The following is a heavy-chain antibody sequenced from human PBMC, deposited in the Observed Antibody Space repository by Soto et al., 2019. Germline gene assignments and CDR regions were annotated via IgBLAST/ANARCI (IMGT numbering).Heavy chain of an antibody. J-gene: IGHJ4*02. V-gene: IGHV1-2*02. D-gene: IGHD3-22*01. CDR1: GYTFTGYY. CDR2: INPNSGGT. CDR3: ARVVGRLTSYYYDSSGYYPFDY. Sequence: ASVKVSCKASGYTFTGYYMHWVRQAPGQGLEWMGWINPNSGGTNYAQKFQGRVTMTRDTSISTAYMELSRLRSDDTAVYYCARVVGRLTSYYYDSSGYYPFDYWGQGTLVTVSS.